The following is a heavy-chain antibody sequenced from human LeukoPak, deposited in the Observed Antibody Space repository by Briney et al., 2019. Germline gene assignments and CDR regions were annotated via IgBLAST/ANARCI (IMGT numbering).Heavy chain of an antibody. CDR2: ISYDGSNK. J-gene: IGHJ6*02. V-gene: IGHV3-30*18. Sequence: QPGGSPRLSCAASGFTFSRYGMHWVRQAPGKGLEWVAVISYDGSNKYYADSVKGRFTISRDNSKNTLYLQMNSLRAEDTAVYYCAKDRASGGRPYYYYYGMDVWGQGTTVTVSS. CDR1: GFTFSRYG. D-gene: IGHD2-15*01. CDR3: AKDRASGGRPYYYYYGMDV.